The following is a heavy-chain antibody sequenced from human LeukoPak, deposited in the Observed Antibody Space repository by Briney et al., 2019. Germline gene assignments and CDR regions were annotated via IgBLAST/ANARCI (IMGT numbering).Heavy chain of an antibody. CDR3: ARGLAMVRKHYFDY. D-gene: IGHD5-18*01. V-gene: IGHV1-69*06. Sequence: SVKVSCKASGGTFSSYAISWVRQAPGQGLEWMGGIIPIFGTANYAQKFQGRVTITADKSTTTGYMELSNLRSEDTAVYFCARGLAMVRKHYFDYWGQGSLVTVSS. J-gene: IGHJ4*02. CDR2: IIPIFGTA. CDR1: GGTFSSYA.